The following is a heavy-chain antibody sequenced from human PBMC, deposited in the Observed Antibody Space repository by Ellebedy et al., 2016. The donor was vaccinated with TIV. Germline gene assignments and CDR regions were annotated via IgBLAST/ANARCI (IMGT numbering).Heavy chain of an antibody. V-gene: IGHV1-8*01. CDR3: ARLRLYYYDTRSHGLDV. CDR1: GYAFTTFD. J-gene: IGHJ6*02. D-gene: IGHD3-22*01. CDR2: MNPNSGDT. Sequence: ASVKVSXXASGYAFTTFDINWVRQATGRGLEWLGWMNPNSGDTGYALNLQGRVIMTWDTSTRTGYMELTSLRSEDTAVYYCARLRLYYYDTRSHGLDVWGQGTTVTVSS.